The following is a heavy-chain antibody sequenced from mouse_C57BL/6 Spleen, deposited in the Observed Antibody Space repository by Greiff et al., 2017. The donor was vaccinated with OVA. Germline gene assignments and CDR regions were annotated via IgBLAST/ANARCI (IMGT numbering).Heavy chain of an antibody. D-gene: IGHD1-1*01. CDR1: GFTFSSYA. J-gene: IGHJ4*01. Sequence: EVKLVESGGGLVKPGGSLKLSCAASGFTFSSYAMSWVRQTPEKRLEWVATISDGGSYTYYPDNVKGRFTISRDNAKNNLYLQMSHLKSEDTAMYYCARYYQGYYAMDYWGQGTSVTVSS. CDR3: ARYYQGYYAMDY. CDR2: ISDGGSYT. V-gene: IGHV5-4*03.